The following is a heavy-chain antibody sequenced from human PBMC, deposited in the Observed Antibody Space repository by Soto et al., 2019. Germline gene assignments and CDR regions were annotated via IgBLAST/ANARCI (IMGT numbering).Heavy chain of an antibody. Sequence: QITLKESGPTLVKPTQTLTLTCTFSGVSLTTGGVGVGWIRQPPGKALEWLAVIYWNDDKRYNPSLKTRLTITKGASKNQGVLTLTNMDPVDTATYYCAHRGYGDYPRDNWFDPWGQGTLVTVAS. J-gene: IGHJ5*02. CDR2: IYWNDDK. V-gene: IGHV2-5*01. D-gene: IGHD4-17*01. CDR1: GVSLTTGGVG. CDR3: AHRGYGDYPRDNWFDP.